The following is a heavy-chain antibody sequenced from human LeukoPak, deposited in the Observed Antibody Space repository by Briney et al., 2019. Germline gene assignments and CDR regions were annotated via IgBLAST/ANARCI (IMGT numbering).Heavy chain of an antibody. CDR2: VIPIFGTA. CDR1: GGTFSSYA. CDR3: AEGGFGYYGSGSYGLGY. J-gene: IGHJ4*02. Sequence: GAAVKVSFKASGGTFSSYAISLVRQAPGQGLEWMGGVIPIFGTANYAQKFQGRVKINADKSTSTAYMELSSLRSEDTAVYYCAEGGFGYYGSGSYGLGYWGQGTLVTVSS. V-gene: IGHV1-69*06. D-gene: IGHD3-10*01.